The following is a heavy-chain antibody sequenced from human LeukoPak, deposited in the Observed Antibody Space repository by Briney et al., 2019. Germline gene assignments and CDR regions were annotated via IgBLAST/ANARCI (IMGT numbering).Heavy chain of an antibody. J-gene: IGHJ5*02. Sequence: AGGSLRLSCAASGFTFSDYYMSWIRQAPGKGLEWVSYISSSGSTIYYADSVKGRFTISRDNAKNSLYLQMNSLRAEDTAVYYCASSGYKKYNWFDPWGQGTLVTVSS. D-gene: IGHD3-22*01. CDR2: ISSSGSTI. CDR3: ASSGYKKYNWFDP. CDR1: GFTFSDYY. V-gene: IGHV3-11*04.